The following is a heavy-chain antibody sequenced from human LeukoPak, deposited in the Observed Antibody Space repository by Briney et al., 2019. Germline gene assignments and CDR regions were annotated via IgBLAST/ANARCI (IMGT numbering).Heavy chain of an antibody. V-gene: IGHV4-59*01. CDR1: GVSISGYH. CDR2: ITYSGST. CDR3: ATMPYHYVGSPGYYWYYFGS. D-gene: IGHD3-22*01. Sequence: SETLSLTCTVSGVSISGYHWSWIRQPPGEGLEWIGYITYSGSTNYNPSLRSRVTITVDTSKNQFSMNMISVTAADTAVYYCATMPYHYVGSPGYYWYYFGSWGQGTLVTVSS. J-gene: IGHJ4*02.